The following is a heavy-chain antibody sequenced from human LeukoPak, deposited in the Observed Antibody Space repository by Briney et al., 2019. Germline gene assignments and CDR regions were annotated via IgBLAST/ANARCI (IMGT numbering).Heavy chain of an antibody. J-gene: IGHJ5*02. Sequence: GGSLRLSCAASGFTFSSYSMNWVRQAPGKGLEWVSYISSSSSTIYYADSVKGRFTISRDNSKNTLYLQMNSLRAEDTAVYYCAKSRRFGELLPYSSSWFDPWGQGTLVTVSS. D-gene: IGHD3-10*01. V-gene: IGHV3-48*01. CDR2: ISSSSSTI. CDR3: AKSRRFGELLPYSSSWFDP. CDR1: GFTFSSYS.